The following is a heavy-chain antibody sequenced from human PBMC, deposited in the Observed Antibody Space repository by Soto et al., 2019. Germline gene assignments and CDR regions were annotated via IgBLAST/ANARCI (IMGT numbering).Heavy chain of an antibody. CDR2: ISGSGGST. D-gene: IGHD5-18*01. J-gene: IGHJ5*02. V-gene: IGHV3-23*01. CDR3: AKDKTAMAPPGVWFDP. CDR1: GFTFSSYA. Sequence: PGGSLRLSCTASGFTFSSYAMSWVRQAPGKGLEWVSAISGSGGSTYYADSVKGRFTISRDNSKNTLYLQMNSLRAEDTAVYYCAKDKTAMAPPGVWFDPWGQGTLVTVSS.